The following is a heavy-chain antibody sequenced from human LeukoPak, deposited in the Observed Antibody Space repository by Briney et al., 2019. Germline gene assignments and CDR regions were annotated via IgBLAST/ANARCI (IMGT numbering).Heavy chain of an antibody. CDR3: ARDSGPLDT. D-gene: IGHD1-1*01. CDR2: IWYDGSNT. J-gene: IGHJ5*02. V-gene: IGHV3-33*01. Sequence: GGSLRLSCAASGFTFSSYGLHWVRQAPGQGLEWVAVIWYDGSNTYYPDSVKGRFTISRDDSKNTLYLQMNSLRAEDTAVYYCARDSGPLDTWGQRTLVTVSS. CDR1: GFTFSSYG.